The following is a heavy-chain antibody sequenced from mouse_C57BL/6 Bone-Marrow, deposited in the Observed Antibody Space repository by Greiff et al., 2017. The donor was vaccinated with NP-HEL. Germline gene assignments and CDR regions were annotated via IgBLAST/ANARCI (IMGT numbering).Heavy chain of an antibody. CDR3: TGFTTAN. J-gene: IGHJ2*01. D-gene: IGHD1-2*01. CDR2: IDPETGGT. CDR1: GYTFTDYE. Sequence: VQLQQSGAELVRPGASVTLSCKASGYTFTDYEMHWVKQTPVHGLEWIGAIDPETGGTAYNQKFKGKAIMTADKSSSTAYMELRSLTSEDSAVYYCTGFTTANWGQGTTLTVSS. V-gene: IGHV1-15*01.